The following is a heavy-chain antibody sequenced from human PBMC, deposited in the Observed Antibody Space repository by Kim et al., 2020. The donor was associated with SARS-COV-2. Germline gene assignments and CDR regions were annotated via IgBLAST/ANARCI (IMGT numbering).Heavy chain of an antibody. CDR1: GFSFDDYG. CDR3: AKDMTSAGRGHNFDC. CDR2: ISWNSGSI. V-gene: IGHV3-9*01. D-gene: IGHD6-19*01. Sequence: GGSLRLSCAASGFSFDDYGMHWVRQAPGKGLEWVSGISWNSGSINYADSVKGRFTISRDNAKNSLYLQMDSLRAEDTALYYCAKDMTSAGRGHNFDCWGQGTLVTVSS. J-gene: IGHJ4*02.